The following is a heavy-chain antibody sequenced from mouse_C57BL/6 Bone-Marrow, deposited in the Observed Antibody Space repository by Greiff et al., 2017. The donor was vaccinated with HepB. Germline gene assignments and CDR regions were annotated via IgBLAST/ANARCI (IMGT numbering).Heavy chain of an antibody. Sequence: VKLMESGAELARPGASVKLSCKASGYTFTSYGISWVKQRTGQGLEWIGEIYPRSGNTYYNEKFKGKATLTADKSSSTAYMELRSLTSEDSAVYFCARQGLWDLLWLRRDWYFDVWGTGTTVTVSS. CDR3: ARQGLWDLLWLRRDWYFDV. J-gene: IGHJ1*03. CDR2: IYPRSGNT. CDR1: GYTFTSYG. D-gene: IGHD2-2*01. V-gene: IGHV1-81*01.